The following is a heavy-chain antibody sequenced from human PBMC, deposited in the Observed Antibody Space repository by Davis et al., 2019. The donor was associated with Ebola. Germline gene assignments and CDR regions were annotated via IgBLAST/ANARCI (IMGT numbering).Heavy chain of an antibody. D-gene: IGHD7-27*01. V-gene: IGHV3-21*01. CDR2: ISSSSSYI. CDR1: GFTFSSYA. Sequence: GESLKISCAASGFTFSSYAMHWVRQAPGRGLEWVSSISSSSSYIYYADSVKGRFTISRDNAKNSLYLQMNSLRAEDTAVYYCARDKLGIGELFDYWGQGTLVTVSP. CDR3: ARDKLGIGELFDY. J-gene: IGHJ4*02.